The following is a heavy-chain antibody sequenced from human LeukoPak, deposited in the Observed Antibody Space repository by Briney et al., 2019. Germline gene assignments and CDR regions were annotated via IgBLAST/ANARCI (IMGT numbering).Heavy chain of an antibody. CDR3: ASPYYYGSGSYSRVDY. CDR1: GGSISSSSYY. V-gene: IGHV4-39*01. CDR2: IYYSGST. J-gene: IGHJ4*02. Sequence: PSETLSLTCTVSGGSISSSSYYWGWIRQPPGKGLEWIGSIYYSGSTYYNPSLKSRVTISVDTSKNQISLKLSSVTAADTAVYYCASPYYYGSGSYSRVDYWGQGTLVTVSS. D-gene: IGHD3-10*01.